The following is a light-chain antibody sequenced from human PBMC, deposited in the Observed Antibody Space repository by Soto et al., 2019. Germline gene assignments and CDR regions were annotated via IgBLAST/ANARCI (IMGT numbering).Light chain of an antibody. CDR1: QSVAGN. J-gene: IGKJ4*01. V-gene: IGKV3-15*01. Sequence: IVMTQSPATLSVSPGETATLSCMASQSVAGNLAWYQQKPGQPPRLLIYGVSTRATGVPARFSGSGSEKDFSLTISSLQIEDFALYYCQQSNNWPPLTFGGGTKVDIK. CDR2: GVS. CDR3: QQSNNWPPLT.